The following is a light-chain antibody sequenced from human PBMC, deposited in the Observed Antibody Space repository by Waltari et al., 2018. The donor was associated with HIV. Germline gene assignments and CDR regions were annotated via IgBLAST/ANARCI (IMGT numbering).Light chain of an antibody. CDR2: DTI. CDR3: ETWDSNLIAVL. Sequence: QSVFTHPPSVSAAPGQSVTSSCSGSSSNLGTIDLYWYQQFPGTAPKLLIYDTIKRPSGIPDRFSGSKSGTSATLFITALQTGDEADYYCETWDSNLIAVLFGGGTKLTVL. V-gene: IGLV1-51*01. J-gene: IGLJ2*01. CDR1: SSNLGTID.